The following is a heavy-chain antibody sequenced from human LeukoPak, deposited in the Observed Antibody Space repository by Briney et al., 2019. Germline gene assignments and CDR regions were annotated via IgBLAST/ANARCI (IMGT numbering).Heavy chain of an antibody. CDR2: IHHSGRT. CDR1: GFTFSSYS. J-gene: IGHJ6*02. D-gene: IGHD1-1*01. V-gene: IGHV4-34*01. CDR3: ARGPGGTMTGVYGMDV. Sequence: GSLRLSCAASGFTFSSYSMNWVRQAPGKGLEWIGEIHHSGRTNFNPSLKSRVTISLDTSKNQFSLKLTSVTAADTAVYYCARGPGGTMTGVYGMDVWGQGTTVSVS.